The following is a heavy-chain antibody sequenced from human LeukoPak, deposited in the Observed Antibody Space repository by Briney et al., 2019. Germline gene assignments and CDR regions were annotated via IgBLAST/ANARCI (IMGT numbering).Heavy chain of an antibody. CDR2: IHYSGSA. CDR1: GGSISSFGTYY. V-gene: IGHV4-31*03. Sequence: PSETLSLTCSVSGGSISSFGTYYWTWMRQHPGKGLEWIGYIHYSGSAYYNPSLKTRSTISIDTSKNHISLSPTSVTAADTAVYYCAREGVYGYSSSWPNNWFDPWGQGTLVTVSS. D-gene: IGHD2-2*03. CDR3: AREGVYGYSSSWPNNWFDP. J-gene: IGHJ5*02.